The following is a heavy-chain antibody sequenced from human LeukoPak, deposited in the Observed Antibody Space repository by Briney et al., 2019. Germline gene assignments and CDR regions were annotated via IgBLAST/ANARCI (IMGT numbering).Heavy chain of an antibody. V-gene: IGHV1-69*05. D-gene: IGHD3-10*01. CDR3: ARDSTYGSGSFDY. J-gene: IGHJ4*02. CDR1: VGTFSSYA. CDR2: INPIFGTA. Sequence: SVKVSCKPSVGTFSSYAISWVRQAPGQGLEWMGRINPIFGTANYAQKFQGRVTITTDESTSTAYMELSSLRAEDTAVYYCARDSTYGSGSFDYWGQGTLVTVSS.